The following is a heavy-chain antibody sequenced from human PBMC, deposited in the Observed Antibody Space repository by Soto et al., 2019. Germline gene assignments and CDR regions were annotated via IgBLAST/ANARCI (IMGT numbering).Heavy chain of an antibody. Sequence: SETLSLTCSVSGESISSTYSYWCWIRQPPGKGLEWIGSIYYTGKTYYTPSLKSRVTISVDTSNNQFSLKVTSVTAADTAVYYCASPKGTPSIYHRFDPWVQGTLVTVSP. D-gene: IGHD2-15*01. CDR2: IYYTGKT. CDR3: ASPKGTPSIYHRFDP. V-gene: IGHV4-39*01. J-gene: IGHJ5*02. CDR1: GESISSTYSY.